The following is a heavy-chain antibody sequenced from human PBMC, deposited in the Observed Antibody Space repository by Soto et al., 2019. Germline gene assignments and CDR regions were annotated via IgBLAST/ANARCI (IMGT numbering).Heavy chain of an antibody. Sequence: SVKVSCKASGYTFTTYDIKWVVQAPGQGLEWLGWMDPNSGSTGCAQNFQGRITMTRNISRNTAHMELSSLQSEDTAGYYCARERKFDFWRKGLDVWGQGTTVTVSS. CDR1: GYTFTTYD. D-gene: IGHD3-3*01. CDR2: MDPNSGST. V-gene: IGHV1-8*01. J-gene: IGHJ6*02. CDR3: ARERKFDFWRKGLDV.